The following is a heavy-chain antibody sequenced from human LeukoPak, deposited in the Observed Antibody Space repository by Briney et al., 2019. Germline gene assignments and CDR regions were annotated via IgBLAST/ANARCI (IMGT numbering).Heavy chain of an antibody. CDR2: ISSTGGTT. CDR1: GLTFSSYA. D-gene: IGHD2-15*01. CDR3: AKDGSYGSSWYFYFDY. J-gene: IGHJ4*02. V-gene: IGHV3-23*01. Sequence: GGSLRLSCAVSGLTFSSYAMSWVRLAPGKGLEWVSSISSTGGTTYYADAVKGRFTTSRDNSKNTLHLEMNSLRAEDTAAYFCAKDGSYGSSWYFYFDYWGQGTLVSVSS.